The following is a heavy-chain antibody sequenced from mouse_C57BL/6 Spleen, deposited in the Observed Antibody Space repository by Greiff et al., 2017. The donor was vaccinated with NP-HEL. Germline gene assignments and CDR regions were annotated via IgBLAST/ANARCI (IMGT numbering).Heavy chain of an antibody. Sequence: QVQLQQSGAELVKPGASVKLSCKASGYTFTSYWMHWVKQRPGQGLEWIGMIHPNSGSTNYNEKFKSKATLTVDKSSSTAYMQLSSLTSEDAAVYYCARTPPLYYFDYWGQGTTLTVSS. CDR1: GYTFTSYW. V-gene: IGHV1-64*01. CDR3: ARTPPLYYFDY. J-gene: IGHJ2*01. CDR2: IHPNSGST.